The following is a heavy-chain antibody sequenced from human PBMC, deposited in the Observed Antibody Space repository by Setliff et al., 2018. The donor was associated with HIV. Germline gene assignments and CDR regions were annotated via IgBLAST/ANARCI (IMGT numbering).Heavy chain of an antibody. J-gene: IGHJ4*02. D-gene: IGHD3-10*01. CDR2: IYSNGRT. CDR1: GGSITSGSYY. CDR3: ARGSYTVRIDY. Sequence: NPSETLSLTCTVSGGSITSGSYYWSWIRQPAGKELEWIGRIYSNGRTTHNPSLKSRVTISRDTSENQFSLRLSSVTAADTAVYYCARGSYTVRIDYWGQGTRVTVSS. V-gene: IGHV4-61*02.